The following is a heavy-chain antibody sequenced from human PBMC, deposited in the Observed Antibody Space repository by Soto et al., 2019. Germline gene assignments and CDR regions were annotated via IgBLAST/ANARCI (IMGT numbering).Heavy chain of an antibody. V-gene: IGHV4-31*03. J-gene: IGHJ2*01. CDR3: ARVGRDGYNTACYFAL. CDR2: IYYSGST. CDR1: GGSISSGGYY. D-gene: IGHD5-12*01. Sequence: QVQLQESGPGLVKPSQTLSLTCTVSGGSISSGGYYWSWIRQHPGKGLEWIGYIYYSGSTYYNPSLKSRVTISVDTSKNQFSLKLSSVTAADTAVYYCARVGRDGYNTACYFALWGRGTLVTVSS.